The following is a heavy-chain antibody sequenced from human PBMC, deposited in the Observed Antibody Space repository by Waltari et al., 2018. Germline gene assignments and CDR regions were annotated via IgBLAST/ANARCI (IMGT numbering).Heavy chain of an antibody. CDR1: GYSFTSYW. J-gene: IGHJ3*02. CDR3: ARPRMATIRYDAFDI. CDR2: IYPGDSDT. D-gene: IGHD5-12*01. Sequence: EVQLVQSGAEVKKPGESLKISCKGSGYSFTSYWIGWVRQMPGKGLEWMGIIYPGDSDTRYSPSFQGQVTISADKSISTAYLQWSSLKASDTAMYYCARPRMATIRYDAFDIWGQGTMVTVSS. V-gene: IGHV5-51*03.